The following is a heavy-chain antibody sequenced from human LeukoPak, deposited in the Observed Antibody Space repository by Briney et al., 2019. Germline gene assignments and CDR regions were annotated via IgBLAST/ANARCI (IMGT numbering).Heavy chain of an antibody. V-gene: IGHV3-21*01. D-gene: IGHD3-22*01. CDR2: ISSSSSYI. J-gene: IGHJ4*02. Sequence: GGSLRLSCAASGFTFSIYSMNWVRQAPGKGLEWVSSISSSSSYIYYADSVKGRFTISRDNAKNSLYLQMNSLRAEDTAVYYCARYYYDSSGYYPLDYWGQGTLVTVSS. CDR1: GFTFSIYS. CDR3: ARYYYDSSGYYPLDY.